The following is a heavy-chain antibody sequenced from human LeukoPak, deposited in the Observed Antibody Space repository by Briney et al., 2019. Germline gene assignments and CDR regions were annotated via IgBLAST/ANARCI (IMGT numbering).Heavy chain of an antibody. Sequence: SETLSLTCTVSGGSISSDPYYWGWIRQSPGKGLEWIGSIYHTGNTYYNPSLKGRVTISVDTSKNQFSLKLSSVTAADTAVYYCARGRIWSGYRNFDYWGQGTLVTVSS. CDR3: ARGRIWSGYRNFDY. J-gene: IGHJ4*02. CDR2: IYHTGNT. CDR1: GGSISSDPYY. D-gene: IGHD3-3*01. V-gene: IGHV4-39*07.